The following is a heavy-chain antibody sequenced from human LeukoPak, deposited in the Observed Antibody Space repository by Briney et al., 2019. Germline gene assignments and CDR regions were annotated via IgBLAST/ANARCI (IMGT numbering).Heavy chain of an antibody. Sequence: PGGSLRLSCAASGFTFSSYWMSWVRQAPGKGLEWVANIKQDGSEKYYVDSVKGRFTISRDNSKNTLYLQMNSLRAEDTAVYYCAKGRYCSGGSCYLPPYWYFDLWGRGTLVTVSS. CDR1: GFTFSSYW. V-gene: IGHV3-7*03. D-gene: IGHD2-15*01. CDR3: AKGRYCSGGSCYLPPYWYFDL. CDR2: IKQDGSEK. J-gene: IGHJ2*01.